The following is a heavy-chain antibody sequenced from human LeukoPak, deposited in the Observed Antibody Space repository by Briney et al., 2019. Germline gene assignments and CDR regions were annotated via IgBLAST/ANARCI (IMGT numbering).Heavy chain of an antibody. CDR2: IQGDGNNT. J-gene: IGHJ4*02. Sequence: GGSLRLSCAASGLTFSSHWMHWVRQAPGKGLVWVSRIQGDGNNTNYADSVEGRFSISRDNAKNTVYLQMNSLRAEDTGIYYCARGTSAGGPISPFDFWGQGTVVTVSS. D-gene: IGHD6-13*01. CDR3: ARGTSAGGPISPFDF. V-gene: IGHV3-74*01. CDR1: GLTFSSHW.